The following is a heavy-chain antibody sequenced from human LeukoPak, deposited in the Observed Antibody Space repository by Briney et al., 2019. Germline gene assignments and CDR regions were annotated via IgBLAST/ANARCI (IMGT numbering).Heavy chain of an antibody. D-gene: IGHD4-17*01. J-gene: IGHJ3*02. V-gene: IGHV3-21*01. CDR3: ARDADYGDYADAFDI. CDR1: GFTFISYS. Sequence: GGSLRLSCAASGFTFISYSMDWVRQAPGKGLEWVSSISSSSSYIYYADSVKGRFTISRDNAKNSLYLQMNSLRAEDTAVYYCARDADYGDYADAFDIRGQGTMVTVSS. CDR2: ISSSSSYI.